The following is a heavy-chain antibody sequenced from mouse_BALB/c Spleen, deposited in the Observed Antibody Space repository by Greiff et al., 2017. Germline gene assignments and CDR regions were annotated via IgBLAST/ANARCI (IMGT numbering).Heavy chain of an antibody. D-gene: IGHD2-3*01. CDR2: ISTYYGDA. J-gene: IGHJ4*01. V-gene: IGHV1S137*01. Sequence: VQLQQSGAELVRPGVSVKLSCKGSGYTFTDYAMHWVKQSHAKSLEWIGVISTYYGDASYNQKFKGKATMTVDKSSSTAYMELARLTSEDSAIYYCAREDGYYDAMDYWGQGTSVTVSA. CDR1: GYTFTDYA. CDR3: AREDGYYDAMDY.